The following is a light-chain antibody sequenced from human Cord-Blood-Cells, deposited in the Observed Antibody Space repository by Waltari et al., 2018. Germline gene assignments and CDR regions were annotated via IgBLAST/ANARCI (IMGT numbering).Light chain of an antibody. CDR2: AAS. CDR3: QQSYSTPFT. Sequence: DIQMTQSPSSLSASVGDRVTITCRASQSISSYLNWYQQKPGKAPKPLIYAASSLQSGVPSRFSGSGSGTDFTLTISSLQPEDFATYYWQQSYSTPFTFGPGTKVDIK. J-gene: IGKJ3*01. V-gene: IGKV1-39*01. CDR1: QSISSY.